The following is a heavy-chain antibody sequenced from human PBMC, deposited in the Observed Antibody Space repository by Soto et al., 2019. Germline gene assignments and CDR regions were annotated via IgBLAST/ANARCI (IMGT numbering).Heavy chain of an antibody. V-gene: IGHV3-23*01. D-gene: IGHD2-15*01. Sequence: GESLKISCAASGFTFSSYAMSWVRQAPGKGLEWVSAISGSGGSTYYADSVKGRFTISRDNSKNTLYLQMNSLRAEDTAVYYCAKDGALTVVAAPNYFDYWGQGTLVTVSS. CDR3: AKDGALTVVAAPNYFDY. CDR2: ISGSGGST. J-gene: IGHJ4*02. CDR1: GFTFSSYA.